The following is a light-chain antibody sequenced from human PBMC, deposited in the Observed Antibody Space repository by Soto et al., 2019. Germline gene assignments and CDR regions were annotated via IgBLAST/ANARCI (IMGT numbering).Light chain of an antibody. CDR3: QQRSNWPPIT. CDR2: DAS. J-gene: IGKJ5*01. CDR1: QSVSSY. Sequence: EIVLTRSAATLGXSPGXIXXRXXXXSQSVSSYLAWYQQKPGQAPRLLSYDASNRATGIPARFSGSGSGTDFSLTISSLEPEDFAVYYCQQRSNWPPITFGQGTRLEIK. V-gene: IGKV3-11*01.